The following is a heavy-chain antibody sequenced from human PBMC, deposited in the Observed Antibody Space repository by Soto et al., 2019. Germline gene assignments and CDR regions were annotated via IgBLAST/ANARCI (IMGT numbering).Heavy chain of an antibody. CDR1: GGSFSGYY. CDR2: INHSGST. D-gene: IGHD2-15*01. Sequence: SETLSLTCAVYGGSFSGYYWSWIRQPPGKGLEWIGEINHSGSTNYNPSLKSRVTISVDTSKNQFSLKLSSVTAADTAVYYCARRTPRGAATPSYYYYGMDVWGQGTTVTVSS. CDR3: ARRTPRGAATPSYYYYGMDV. V-gene: IGHV4-34*01. J-gene: IGHJ6*02.